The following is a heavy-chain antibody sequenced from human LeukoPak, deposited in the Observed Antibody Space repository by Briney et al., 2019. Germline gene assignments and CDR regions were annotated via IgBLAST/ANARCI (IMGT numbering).Heavy chain of an antibody. CDR1: GFTFSSYW. CDR2: IYSDGSST. J-gene: IGHJ4*02. V-gene: IGHV3-74*01. D-gene: IGHD5-18*01. Sequence: GGSLRLSCAASGFTFSSYWMHWVRQAPGKGLVWVSRIYSDGSSTNYADSVKGRFTISRDNAKNTLYLQMNSLRADDTAVYFCVRDSHFQRGYTYGYFDYWGQGTLVTVSS. CDR3: VRDSHFQRGYTYGYFDY.